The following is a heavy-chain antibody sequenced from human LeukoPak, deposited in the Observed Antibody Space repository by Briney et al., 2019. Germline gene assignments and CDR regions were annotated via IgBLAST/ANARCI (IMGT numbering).Heavy chain of an antibody. D-gene: IGHD3-22*01. CDR3: ARQAYYYDSSGYRQGGFDY. CDR1: GGSISSYY. V-gene: IGHV4-59*01. J-gene: IGHJ6*04. CDR2: IYYSGST. Sequence: SETLSLTCTVSGGSISSYYWSWIRQPPGKGLEWIGYIYYSGSTNYNPSLKSRVTISVDTYKNQFPLKLSSVTAADTAVYYCARQAYYYDSSGYRQGGFDYWGKGTTVTVSS.